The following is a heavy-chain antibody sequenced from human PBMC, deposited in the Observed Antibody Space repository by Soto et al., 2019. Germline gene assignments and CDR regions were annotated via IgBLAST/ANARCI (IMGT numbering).Heavy chain of an antibody. V-gene: IGHV3-53*05. CDR2: IYSGGST. J-gene: IGHJ4*02. Sequence: PGGSLRLSCAASGFTVSSNYMSWVRQAPGKGLEWVSVIYSGGSTYYADSVKGRLTISRDNSKNTLYLQMNSLRAEDTAVYYCASLMTTEEEIDYWGQGTLVTVSS. CDR1: GFTVSSNY. D-gene: IGHD4-4*01. CDR3: ASLMTTEEEIDY.